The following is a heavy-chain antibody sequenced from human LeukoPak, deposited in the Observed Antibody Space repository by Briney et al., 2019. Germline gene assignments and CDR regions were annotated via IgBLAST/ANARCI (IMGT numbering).Heavy chain of an antibody. V-gene: IGHV3-7*01. J-gene: IGHJ3*01. CDR1: GFNFNSYW. Sequence: PGGSLRLSCAVSGFNFNSYWMNWVRQAPGKGLEWVANIKQDESEKNYVDSAKGRFTISRDNANNLLHLQMNNLRADDTAVYYCTRRSGYYWDAFDVWGQGTMVTVSS. CDR3: TRRSGYYWDAFDV. D-gene: IGHD3-22*01. CDR2: IKQDESEK.